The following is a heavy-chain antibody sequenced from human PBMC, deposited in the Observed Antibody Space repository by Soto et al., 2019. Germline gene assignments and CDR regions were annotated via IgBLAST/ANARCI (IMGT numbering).Heavy chain of an antibody. CDR2: ICAYNANA. J-gene: IGHJ4*02. CDR1: GYTVRNFG. CDR3: ARENSYFDY. Sequence: QIQLLQSGAEVKKPGASVKVTCKASGYTVRNFGISWVRQAPGQGLEWMGWICAYNANANYAQKFQGRLTMTADTSTSTAYMELRSLRSDETAVYYCARENSYFDYWGQGTLVTVSS. V-gene: IGHV1-18*01.